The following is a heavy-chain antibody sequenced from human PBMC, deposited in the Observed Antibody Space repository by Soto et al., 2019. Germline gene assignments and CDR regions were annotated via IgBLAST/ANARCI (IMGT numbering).Heavy chain of an antibody. CDR2: IIPIIGTP. CDR1: GGSFKNRG. Sequence: QLELVQSGAEVMEPGSSVKLSCKSSGGSFKNRGINWVRQAPGQGLEWVGGIIPIIGTPNYVQRLQTRVTITADESTNAAFSEMGSLRSVYTAIYYCARVLDGSGSLSDYFDQWGQRTLVSVSS. D-gene: IGHD3-10*01. J-gene: IGHJ4*02. V-gene: IGHV1-69*01. CDR3: ARVLDGSGSLSDYFDQ.